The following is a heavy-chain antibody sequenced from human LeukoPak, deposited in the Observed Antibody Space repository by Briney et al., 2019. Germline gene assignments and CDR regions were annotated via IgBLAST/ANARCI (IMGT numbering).Heavy chain of an antibody. CDR1: GGSFSGYY. CDR3: ARDRVLDATFYKYDAMDV. V-gene: IGHV4-34*01. Sequence: PSETLSLTCAVYGGSFSGYYWTWIRQPPGKGLEWIGEINHSGSTNYNPSLKSRVTISLDTSKNQFSLNLRSVTAADTAVYYCARDRVLDATFYKYDAMDVWGQGTTVTVSS. J-gene: IGHJ6*02. D-gene: IGHD2-15*01. CDR2: INHSGST.